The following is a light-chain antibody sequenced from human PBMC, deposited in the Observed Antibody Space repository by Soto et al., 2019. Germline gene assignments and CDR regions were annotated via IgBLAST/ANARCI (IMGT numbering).Light chain of an antibody. J-gene: IGLJ2*01. CDR1: SSDVGGYNY. CDR3: TSYSSSNTPV. CDR2: EVT. Sequence: QSALTQPASVSGSHGQSITISCTGTSSDVGGYNYVSWYQQHPGKAPKLMIYEVTNRPSGVSNRFSGSKSGNTASLTISGLQAEDEADYYCTSYSSSNTPVFGGGTKLTVL. V-gene: IGLV2-14*01.